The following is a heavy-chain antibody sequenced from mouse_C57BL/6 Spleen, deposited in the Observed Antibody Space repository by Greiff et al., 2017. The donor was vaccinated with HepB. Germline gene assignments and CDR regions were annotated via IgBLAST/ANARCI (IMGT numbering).Heavy chain of an antibody. CDR1: GYTFTSYW. D-gene: IGHD2-1*01. V-gene: IGHV1-50*01. J-gene: IGHJ2*01. CDR2: IDPSDSYT. Sequence: VQLQQPGAELVKPGASVKLSCKASGYTFTSYWMQWVKQRPGQGLEWIGEIDPSDSYTNYNQKFKGKATLTVDTSSSTAYMQLSSLTSEDSAVYYCARGGSYYGNYGRYFDYWGQGTTLTVSS. CDR3: ARGGSYYGNYGRYFDY.